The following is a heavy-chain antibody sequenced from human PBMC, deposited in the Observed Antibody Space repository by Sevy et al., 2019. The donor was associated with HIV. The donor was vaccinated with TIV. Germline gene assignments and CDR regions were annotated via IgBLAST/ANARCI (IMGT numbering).Heavy chain of an antibody. V-gene: IGHV1-46*03. J-gene: IGHJ4*02. Sequence: ASVKVSCKESGYTFTSYYIHWVRQAPGQGLEWMGIINPSGCSTTYPQKFQGRVTMTRDTSTSTVYMQLSSLRSEDTAVYYCARDRYSDYGYDYWGQGTLVTVSS. D-gene: IGHD5-12*01. CDR2: INPSGCST. CDR3: ARDRYSDYGYDY. CDR1: GYTFTSYY.